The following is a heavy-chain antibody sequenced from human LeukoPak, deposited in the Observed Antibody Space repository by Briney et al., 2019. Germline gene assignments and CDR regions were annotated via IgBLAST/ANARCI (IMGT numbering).Heavy chain of an antibody. J-gene: IGHJ4*02. D-gene: IGHD3-10*01. CDR2: INGGDGTT. CDR1: GFTFNTYA. V-gene: IGHV3-23*01. CDR3: AKGLYYGSGSYSKYFDS. Sequence: GGSLRLSCAASGFTFNTYAMTWVRQAPGKGLKRVSTINGGDGTTYSADSVKGRFILSRDDSKNSVDLQLNSLRAEDTAIYFCAKGLYYGSGSYSKYFDSWGQGTLVTVSS.